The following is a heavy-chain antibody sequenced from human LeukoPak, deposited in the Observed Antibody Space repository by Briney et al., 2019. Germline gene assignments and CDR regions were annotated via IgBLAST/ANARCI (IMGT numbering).Heavy chain of an antibody. CDR1: GGSISSYY. CDR2: IYYSGST. Sequence: SETLSLTCTVSGGSISSYYWSWIRQSPEKGLEWIGYIYYSGSTNYNPSLKSRVTMSVDTSKNQFSLKLSSVTAADTAVYYCARGYYDSSPGRFDYWGQGTLVTVSS. CDR3: ARGYYDSSPGRFDY. D-gene: IGHD3-22*01. V-gene: IGHV4-59*01. J-gene: IGHJ4*02.